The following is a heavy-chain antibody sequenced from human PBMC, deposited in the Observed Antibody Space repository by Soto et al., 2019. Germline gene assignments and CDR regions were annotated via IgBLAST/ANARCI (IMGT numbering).Heavy chain of an antibody. Sequence: GGSLRLSCAASGFTFSSYAMHWVRQAPGKGLEWVAVISYDGSNKYYADSVKGRFTISRDNSKNTLYLQMNSLRAEDTAVYYCATNLPRGGYSSGWYYFDYWGQGTLVTVSS. CDR3: ATNLPRGGYSSGWYYFDY. V-gene: IGHV3-30-3*01. D-gene: IGHD6-19*01. J-gene: IGHJ4*02. CDR1: GFTFSSYA. CDR2: ISYDGSNK.